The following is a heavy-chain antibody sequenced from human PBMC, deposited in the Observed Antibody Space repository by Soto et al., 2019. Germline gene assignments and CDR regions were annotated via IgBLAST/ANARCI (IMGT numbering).Heavy chain of an antibody. CDR1: GFTFSSYA. V-gene: IGHV3-23*01. D-gene: IGHD3-9*01. Sequence: GGSLRLSCAASGFTFSSYAMSWVRQAPGKGLEWVSAISGSGGSTYYANSVKGRFTISRDNSKNTLYLQMNSLRAEDRAVYYCAKHRGADHDILKGDGFDHWGQGTLVTVSS. J-gene: IGHJ4*02. CDR3: AKHRGADHDILKGDGFDH. CDR2: ISGSGGST.